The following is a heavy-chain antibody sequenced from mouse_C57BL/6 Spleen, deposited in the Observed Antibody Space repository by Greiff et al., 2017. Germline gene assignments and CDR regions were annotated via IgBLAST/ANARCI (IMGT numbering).Heavy chain of an antibody. CDR2: IWSGGST. J-gene: IGHJ1*03. CDR3: ARGNYGNHWYFDV. CDR1: GFSLTSYG. V-gene: IGHV2-2*01. D-gene: IGHD2-1*01. Sequence: VQLQQSGPGLVQPSQSLSITCTVSGFSLTSYGVHWVRQSPGKGLEWMGAIWSGGSTDYNAAFISRLSISKDNSKSQVFLKMNSLQADDTAIYYCARGNYGNHWYFDVWGTGTTVTVAS.